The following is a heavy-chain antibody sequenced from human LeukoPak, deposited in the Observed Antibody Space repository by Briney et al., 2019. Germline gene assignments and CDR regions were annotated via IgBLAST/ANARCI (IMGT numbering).Heavy chain of an antibody. Sequence: PSQTLSLTCTVSGGSISSGSYYWSWIRQPAGKGLEWIGRIYTSGSTNYNPSLKSRVTISVDTSKNQFSLKLSSVTAADTAVYYCARGDPGGQLWLLGPDHAFDIWGQGTMVTVSS. CDR1: GGSISSGSYY. CDR2: IYTSGST. J-gene: IGHJ3*02. V-gene: IGHV4-61*02. D-gene: IGHD5-18*01. CDR3: ARGDPGGQLWLLGPDHAFDI.